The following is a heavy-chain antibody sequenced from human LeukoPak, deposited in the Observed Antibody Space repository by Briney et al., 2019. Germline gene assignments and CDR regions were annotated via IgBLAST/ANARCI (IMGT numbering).Heavy chain of an antibody. CDR2: IRYDGSNK. D-gene: IGHD6-13*01. J-gene: IGHJ3*02. CDR3: AKDQIEHEQLWAFDI. Sequence: GGSLRLSCAASGFTFSSYAMHWVRQAPGKGLEWVAFIRYDGSNKYYADSVKGRFTISRDNSKNTLYLQMNSLRAEDTAVYYCAKDQIEHEQLWAFDIWGQGTMVTVSS. V-gene: IGHV3-30*02. CDR1: GFTFSSYA.